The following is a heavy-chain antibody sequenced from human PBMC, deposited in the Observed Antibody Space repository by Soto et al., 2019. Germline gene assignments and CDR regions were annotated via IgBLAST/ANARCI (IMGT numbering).Heavy chain of an antibody. CDR1: GFTVSSNY. V-gene: IGHV3-66*01. Sequence: EVQLVESGGVLVQPGGSLRLSCAASGFTVSSNYMSWVRQAPGKGLEWVSGIDSGGSTYYADSVKGRFTISRDNSKNTLYLQMNSLRAEDTAVYYCARDREMITFGGADYYYYYMDVWGQGTTVTVSS. D-gene: IGHD3-16*01. CDR3: ARDREMITFGGADYYYYYMDV. CDR2: IDSGGST. J-gene: IGHJ6*03.